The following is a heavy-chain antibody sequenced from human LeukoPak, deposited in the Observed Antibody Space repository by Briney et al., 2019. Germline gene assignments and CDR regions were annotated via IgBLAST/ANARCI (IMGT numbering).Heavy chain of an antibody. CDR3: ARDRIAVAGRKYYYYMDV. D-gene: IGHD6-19*01. V-gene: IGHV3-23*01. CDR1: GFTFSSYA. Sequence: GGSLRLSCAASGFTFSSYAMSWVRQAPGKGLEWVSAISGSGGSTYYADSVKGRFTISRDNSKNTLYLQMNSLRAEDTAVYYCARDRIAVAGRKYYYYMDVWGKGTTVTVSS. J-gene: IGHJ6*03. CDR2: ISGSGGST.